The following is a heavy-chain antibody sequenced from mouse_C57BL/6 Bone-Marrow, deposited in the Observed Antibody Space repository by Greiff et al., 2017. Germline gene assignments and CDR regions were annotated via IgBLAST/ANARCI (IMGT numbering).Heavy chain of an antibody. D-gene: IGHD1-1*01. CDR2: IDPENGDT. V-gene: IGHV14-4*01. CDR3: TSYYYGSSYFDY. J-gene: IGHJ2*01. Sequence: EVKLMESGAELVRPGASVKLSCTASGFNIKDDYMHWVKQRPEQGLEWIGWIDPENGDTESASKFQGKATITADTSSNTAYLQLSSLTSEDTAVYYCTSYYYGSSYFDYWGQGTTLTVSS. CDR1: GFNIKDDY.